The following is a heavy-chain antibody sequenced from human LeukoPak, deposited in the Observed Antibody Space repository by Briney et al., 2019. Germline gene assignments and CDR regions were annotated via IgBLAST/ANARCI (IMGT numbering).Heavy chain of an antibody. Sequence: ASVKVSCKASGYTFKNYGIAWVRQAPGQGLEWMGWISVYNGGTIYAPKSKGRITMTSDTYTTTVYVELTDLRSDDTAVYYCARDALPFYTNTCFDSWGQGSLVTVS. V-gene: IGHV1-18*01. CDR2: ISVYNGGT. CDR1: GYTFKNYG. J-gene: IGHJ5*01. CDR3: ARDALPFYTNTCFDS. D-gene: IGHD2-8*01.